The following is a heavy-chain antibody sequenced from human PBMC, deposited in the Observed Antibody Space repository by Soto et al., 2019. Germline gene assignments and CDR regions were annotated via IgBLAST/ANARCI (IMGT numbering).Heavy chain of an antibody. Sequence: GGSLRLSCAASGFTFSSYSMNWVRQAPGKGLEWVSYISSSSSTIYYADSVKGRFTISRDNAKNSLYLQMNSLRAEDTAVYYCARVNDFWSGYDFDYWGQGTLVTVSS. CDR3: ARVNDFWSGYDFDY. D-gene: IGHD3-3*01. V-gene: IGHV3-48*01. CDR1: GFTFSSYS. CDR2: ISSSSSTI. J-gene: IGHJ4*02.